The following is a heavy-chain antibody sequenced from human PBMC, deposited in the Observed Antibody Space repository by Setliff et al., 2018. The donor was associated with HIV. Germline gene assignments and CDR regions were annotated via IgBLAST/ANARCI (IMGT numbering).Heavy chain of an antibody. Sequence: GASVKVSCKVSGYSFTNSGMHWMRQAPGQRLEWMGWINAGNGDTKYSQKFQGRVTITRDTSASTAYMELSSLRSEDTAVYYCARDLELRGYSYGSFDYWGLGTLVTVSS. V-gene: IGHV1-3*01. CDR2: INAGNGDT. CDR1: GYSFTNSG. D-gene: IGHD5-18*01. J-gene: IGHJ4*02. CDR3: ARDLELRGYSYGSFDY.